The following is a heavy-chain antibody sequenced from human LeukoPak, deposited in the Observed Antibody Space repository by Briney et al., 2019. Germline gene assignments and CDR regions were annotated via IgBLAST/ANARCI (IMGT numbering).Heavy chain of an antibody. CDR2: ISSSSSYI. J-gene: IGHJ4*02. D-gene: IGHD6-19*01. CDR3: ASGLDSSGFDY. Sequence: GGSLRLSCAASGFTFSSYGMHWVRQAPGKGLEWVSSISSSSSYIYYADSVKGRFTISRDNAKNSLYLQMNSLRAEDTAVYYCASGLDSSGFDYWGQGTLVTVSS. CDR1: GFTFSSYG. V-gene: IGHV3-21*01.